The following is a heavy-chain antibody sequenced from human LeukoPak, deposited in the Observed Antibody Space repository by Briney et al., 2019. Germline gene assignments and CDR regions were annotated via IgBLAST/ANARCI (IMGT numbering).Heavy chain of an antibody. D-gene: IGHD6-19*01. CDR1: GGSISSYY. Sequence: SETLSLTCTVSGGSISSYYWSWIRQPPGKGLEWIGYIYYSGSTNYNPSLKSRVTVSVDTSKNQFSLKLSSVTAADTAVYYCAREEIAVAGIPNLYWGQGTLVTVSS. CDR3: AREEIAVAGIPNLY. J-gene: IGHJ4*02. V-gene: IGHV4-59*12. CDR2: IYYSGST.